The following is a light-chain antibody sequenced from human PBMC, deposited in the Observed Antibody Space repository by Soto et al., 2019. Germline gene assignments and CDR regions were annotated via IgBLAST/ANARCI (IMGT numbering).Light chain of an antibody. CDR1: SSDIGGYDY. V-gene: IGLV2-14*01. Sequence: QSALTQPASVSGSSGRSITLSCTGASSDIGGYDYVSWYQRHPGKAPKLIIYDVNNRPSGVSNRFSGSKSGNTASLTISGLQAEDEAYYYCTSYASGSSHVVFGGGTKLTV. CDR3: TSYASGSSHVV. CDR2: DVN. J-gene: IGLJ2*01.